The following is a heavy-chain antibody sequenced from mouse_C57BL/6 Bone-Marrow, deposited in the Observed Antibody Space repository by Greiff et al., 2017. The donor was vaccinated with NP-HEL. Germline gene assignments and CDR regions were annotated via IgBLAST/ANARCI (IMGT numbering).Heavy chain of an antibody. CDR2: IYPGGGYT. Sequence: VQLVESGAELVRPGTSVKMSCKASGYTFTNYWIGWAKQRPGHGLEWIGDIYPGGGYTNYNEKFKGKATLTADKSSSTAYMQFSSLTSEDSAIYYCARSNGHYWYFDVWGTGTTVTVSS. CDR1: GYTFTNYW. CDR3: ARSNGHYWYFDV. J-gene: IGHJ1*03. V-gene: IGHV1-63*01.